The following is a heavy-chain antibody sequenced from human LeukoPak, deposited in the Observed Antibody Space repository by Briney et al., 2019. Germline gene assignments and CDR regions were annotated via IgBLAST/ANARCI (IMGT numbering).Heavy chain of an antibody. D-gene: IGHD2-21*02. CDR1: GFTLGGYY. V-gene: IGHV3-7*01. CDR3: ARYKHCGGDCYPLDY. Sequence: PGGSLRLSCAASGFTLGGYYMTWVRQAPGKGLEWVANINQDGSDDSYVDPVKGRFTISRDNAKNSLYLQMNSLKAEDTAVYYCARYKHCGGDCYPLDYWGQGSLVTVSS. J-gene: IGHJ4*02. CDR2: INQDGSDD.